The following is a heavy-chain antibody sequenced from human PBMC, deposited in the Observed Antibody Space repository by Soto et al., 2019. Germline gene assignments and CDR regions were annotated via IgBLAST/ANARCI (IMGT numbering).Heavy chain of an antibody. V-gene: IGHV1-24*01. CDR1: GYTLTELS. CDR2: FDPEDGET. J-gene: IGHJ6*02. CDR3: ARVSLVPAASHYYYGMDV. Sequence: ASVKVSCKVSGYTLTELSMHWVRQAPGKGLEWMGGFDPEDGETIYAQKFQGRVTMTRNTSISTAYMELSSLRSEDTAVYYCARVSLVPAASHYYYGMDVWGQGTTVTVSS. D-gene: IGHD2-2*01.